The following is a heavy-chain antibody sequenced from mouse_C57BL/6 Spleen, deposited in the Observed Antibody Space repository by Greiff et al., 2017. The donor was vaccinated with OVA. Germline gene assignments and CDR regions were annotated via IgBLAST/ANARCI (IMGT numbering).Heavy chain of an antibody. Sequence: QVQLQQSGAELVRPGASVTLSCKASGYTFTDYEMHWVKQTPVHGLEWIGAIDPETGGTAYNQKFKGKAILTADKSSSTAYMELRSLTSEDSAVYYCTRPYYGSSRYFDVWGTGTTVTVSS. CDR2: IDPETGGT. V-gene: IGHV1-15*01. CDR3: TRPYYGSSRYFDV. D-gene: IGHD1-1*01. CDR1: GYTFTDYE. J-gene: IGHJ1*03.